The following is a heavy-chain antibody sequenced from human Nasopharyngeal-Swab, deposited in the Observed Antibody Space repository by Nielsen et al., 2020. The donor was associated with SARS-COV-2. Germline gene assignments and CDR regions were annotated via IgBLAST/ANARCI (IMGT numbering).Heavy chain of an antibody. V-gene: IGHV3-21*01. CDR2: ISSSSSYI. Sequence: GESLKISCAASGFTFSSYSMNWVRQAPGKGLEWVSSISSSSSYIYYADSVKGRFTISRDNAKNSLYLQMNSLRAEDTAVYYCARADGSLFDYWGQGTLVTVSS. CDR1: GFTFSSYS. CDR3: ARADGSLFDY. D-gene: IGHD1-26*01. J-gene: IGHJ4*02.